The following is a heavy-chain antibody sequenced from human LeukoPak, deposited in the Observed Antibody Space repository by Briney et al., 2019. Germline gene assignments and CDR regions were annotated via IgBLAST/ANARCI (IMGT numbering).Heavy chain of an antibody. Sequence: ASVKVSCKTSGYTFSNYGISWVRQAPGQGLEWMGWISAYNGNTNYAQKLQGRVTMTTDTSTSTAYMELRSLRSDDTAVYYCARGGYYDSSGYYYRYFDYWGQGTLVTVSS. J-gene: IGHJ4*02. V-gene: IGHV1-18*01. CDR1: GYTFSNYG. D-gene: IGHD3-22*01. CDR3: ARGGYYDSSGYYYRYFDY. CDR2: ISAYNGNT.